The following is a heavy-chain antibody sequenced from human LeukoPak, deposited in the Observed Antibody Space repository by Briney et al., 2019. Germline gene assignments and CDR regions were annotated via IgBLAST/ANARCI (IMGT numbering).Heavy chain of an antibody. CDR1: GYTFTSYY. Sequence: GASVKVSCKASGYTFTSYYMHWVRQAPGQGLEWMGIINPSGGSTSYAQKFQGRVTMTRDTSTSTVYMELSSLRSEDTAVYYCARGWAAVADPYYFDYWGQGTLVTVSS. CDR3: ARGWAAVADPYYFDY. CDR2: INPSGGST. J-gene: IGHJ4*02. D-gene: IGHD6-19*01. V-gene: IGHV1-46*01.